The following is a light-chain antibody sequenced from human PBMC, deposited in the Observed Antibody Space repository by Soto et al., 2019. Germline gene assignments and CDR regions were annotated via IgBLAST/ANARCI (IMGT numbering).Light chain of an antibody. V-gene: IGLV2-14*03. Sequence: QSVLTQPASVSGSPGQSITISCTGANSDVGGYNYVSWYQQHPSKAPKLIIYGVTNRPSGVSNRFSGSKSGNTASLTISGLQAEDEADYYCSSYTNSGTHVLFGGGTKLTVL. CDR1: NSDVGGYNY. CDR2: GVT. CDR3: SSYTNSGTHVL. J-gene: IGLJ2*01.